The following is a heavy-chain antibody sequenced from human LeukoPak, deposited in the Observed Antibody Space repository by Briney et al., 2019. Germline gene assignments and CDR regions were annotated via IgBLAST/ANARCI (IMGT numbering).Heavy chain of an antibody. CDR3: ARNGFLEWLSYRNWFDP. J-gene: IGHJ5*02. D-gene: IGHD3-3*01. CDR2: IYYSGST. CDR1: GGSISSSSYY. V-gene: IGHV4-39*01. Sequence: PSETLSLTCTVSGGSISSSSYYWGWIRQPPGKGLEWIGSIYYSGSTYYNPSLKSRVTISVDTSKNQFSLKLSSVTAADTAVYYCARNGFLEWLSYRNWFDPWGQGTLVTVSS.